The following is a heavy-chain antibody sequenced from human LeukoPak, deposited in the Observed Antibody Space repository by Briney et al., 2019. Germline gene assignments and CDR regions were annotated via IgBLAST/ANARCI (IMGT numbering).Heavy chain of an antibody. CDR3: ARKDPRGWLHDY. Sequence: GKSLRLSCAESGFTFSNYGMHWVRQAPGKGLEWVALIPFDGSNEHYADSVKGRFTISRDNSKNTLYLQMNSLRAEDTAVYYCARKDPRGWLHDYWGQGTLVTVSS. CDR2: IPFDGSNE. D-gene: IGHD5-24*01. CDR1: GFTFSNYG. J-gene: IGHJ4*02. V-gene: IGHV3-30*03.